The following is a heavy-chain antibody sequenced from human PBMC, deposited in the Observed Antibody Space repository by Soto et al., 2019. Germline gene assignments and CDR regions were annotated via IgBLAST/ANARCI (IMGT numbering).Heavy chain of an antibody. CDR1: GGTFSAYT. Sequence: SVKVSCKASGGTFSAYTISWVRQAPGQGLEWMGRIIPTLPLANYAQTFRGRLTITADKSTNTAYMELRSLGSDDTAVYHCARVVGALGHWFDPWGQGTLVTVSS. D-gene: IGHD2-15*01. J-gene: IGHJ5*02. CDR3: ARVVGALGHWFDP. V-gene: IGHV1-69*02. CDR2: IIPTLPLA.